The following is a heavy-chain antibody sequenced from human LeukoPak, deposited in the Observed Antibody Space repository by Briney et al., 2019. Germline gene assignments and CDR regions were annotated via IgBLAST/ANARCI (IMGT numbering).Heavy chain of an antibody. D-gene: IGHD4-17*01. J-gene: IGHJ4*02. CDR2: ISGTSRSTYI. CDR3: ARPSINDYGDFGY. CDR1: GFTFSTYN. V-gene: IGHV3-21*01. Sequence: RGSLRLSCAASGFTFSTYNMHWVRQAPGKGLEWVSSISGTSRSTYIYYADSVKGRFTISRDNAENSLYLQMNSLRAEDTAVYYCARPSINDYGDFGYWGQGTLVTVSS.